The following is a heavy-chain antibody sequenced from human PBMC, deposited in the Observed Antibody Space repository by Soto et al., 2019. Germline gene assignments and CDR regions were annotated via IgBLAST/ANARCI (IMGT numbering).Heavy chain of an antibody. CDR3: ANNRLRLLEWTPLGY. CDR2: ISYDGSNK. J-gene: IGHJ4*02. V-gene: IGHV3-30*18. Sequence: QVQLVESGGGVVQPGRSLRLSCAASGFTFSSYGMHWVRQAPGKGLEWVAVISYDGSNKYYADSVKGRFTISRDNSKNTLYLQMNSLRAEDTAVYYCANNRLRLLEWTPLGYWGQGTLVTVSS. CDR1: GFTFSSYG. D-gene: IGHD3-3*01.